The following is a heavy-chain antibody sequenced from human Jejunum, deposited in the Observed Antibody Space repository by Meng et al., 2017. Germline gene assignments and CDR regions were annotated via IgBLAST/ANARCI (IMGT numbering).Heavy chain of an antibody. D-gene: IGHD6-13*01. J-gene: IGHJ4*02. CDR1: GFTFSSHE. CDR3: ARSRYSVGLDY. Sequence: GGSLRLSCAASGFTFSSHEMNWVRQAPGKGLEWVSFIGSSGSPIYYADSVKVRFTISRDNAKNSLYLQMNSLRAEDAAMYYCARSRYSVGLDYWGQGTLVTVSS. V-gene: IGHV3-48*03. CDR2: IGSSGSPI.